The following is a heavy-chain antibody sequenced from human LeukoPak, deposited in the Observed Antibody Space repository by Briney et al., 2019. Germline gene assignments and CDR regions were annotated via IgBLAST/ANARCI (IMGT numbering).Heavy chain of an antibody. CDR1: GYTFTTYD. D-gene: IGHD3-10*01. CDR3: TRAPIPGNY. Sequence: ASVKVSCKASGYTFTTYDINWVRQATGQGLEWMGWMNPHSGNTGYAQKFQGRVTMTRDTSIRTAYMELSSLTSDDTAVYYCTRAPIPGNYWGQGTLVTVSS. J-gene: IGHJ4*02. CDR2: MNPHSGNT. V-gene: IGHV1-8*01.